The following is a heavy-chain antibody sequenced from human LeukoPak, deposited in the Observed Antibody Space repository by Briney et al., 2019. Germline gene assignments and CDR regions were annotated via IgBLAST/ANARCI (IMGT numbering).Heavy chain of an antibody. CDR3: AREGGYSYGNAPLHFDY. Sequence: MTSETLSLTCTVSGGSISSGGYYWSWIRQPAGKGLEWIGRIYTSGNTNYNPPLKSRVTISVDTSKNQFSLKLSSVTAADTAVYYCAREGGYSYGNAPLHFDYWGQGTLVTVSS. J-gene: IGHJ4*02. CDR2: IYTSGNT. CDR1: GGSISSGGYY. D-gene: IGHD5-18*01. V-gene: IGHV4-61*02.